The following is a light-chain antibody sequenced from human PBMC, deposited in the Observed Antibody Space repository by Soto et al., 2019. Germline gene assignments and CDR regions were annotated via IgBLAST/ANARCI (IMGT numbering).Light chain of an antibody. V-gene: IGKV3-20*01. CDR1: QSVSSSY. CDR2: GAS. Sequence: IVFNQSPCTVSWSPGERATLSCRASQSVSSSYLAWYQQKPGQAPRLLIYGASSRTTGIPDRFSGSGSGTDFTLTISRLEPEDFAVYYCQQYGSSPYTLGQGTRLEIK. J-gene: IGKJ5*01. CDR3: QQYGSSPYT.